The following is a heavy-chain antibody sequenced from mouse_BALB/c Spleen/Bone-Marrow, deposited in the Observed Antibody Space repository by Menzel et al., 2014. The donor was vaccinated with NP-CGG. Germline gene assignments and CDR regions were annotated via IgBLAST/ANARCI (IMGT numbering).Heavy chain of an antibody. CDR1: GFLLTNYG. D-gene: IGHD2-14*01. V-gene: IGHV2-3*01. CDR3: DKQDYYKYDYDMVY. CDR2: LLGDGST. J-gene: IGHJ4*01. Sequence: VKLWESGTGLVAQSQTLSIPWTASGFLLTNYGVSWVRQPPGKGLDGLGVLLGDGSTNYHPALLSRLDISKDNSKNQDYMKLKNLQTEDTATSYCDKQDYYKYDYDMVYWGQGTTVTVSS.